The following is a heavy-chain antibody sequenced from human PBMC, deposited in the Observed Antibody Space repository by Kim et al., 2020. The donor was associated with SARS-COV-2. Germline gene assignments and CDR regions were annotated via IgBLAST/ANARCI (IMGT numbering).Heavy chain of an antibody. CDR2: IYYSGST. CDR1: GGSISSYY. D-gene: IGHD3-3*01. CDR3: ARVLEEGSGYINWFDP. V-gene: IGHV4-59*01. Sequence: SETLSLTCTVSGGSISSYYWSWIRQPPGKGLEWIGYIYYSGSTNYNPSLKSRVTISVDTSKNQFSLKLSSVTAADTAVYYCARVLEEGSGYINWFDPWGQGTLVTVSS. J-gene: IGHJ5*02.